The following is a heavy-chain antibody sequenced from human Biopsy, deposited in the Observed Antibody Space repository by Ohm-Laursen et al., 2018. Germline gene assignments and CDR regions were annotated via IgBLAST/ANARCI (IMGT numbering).Heavy chain of an antibody. D-gene: IGHD3-10*01. CDR1: GDSISSGVYY. CDR3: ARAPYVSGSFGWFDP. CDR2: ISSGGYR. V-gene: IGHV4-31*01. J-gene: IGHJ5*02. Sequence: SQTLSLTWTVSGDSISSGVYYWNWFRQHPEKGLEWIGYISSGGYRKYTPSLQSLITISMDTSRNQFSLRLNSATSADTAVYYCARAPYVSGSFGWFDPWGQGIVVTVSS.